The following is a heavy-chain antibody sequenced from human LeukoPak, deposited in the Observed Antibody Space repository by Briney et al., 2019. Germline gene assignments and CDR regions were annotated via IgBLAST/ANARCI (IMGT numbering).Heavy chain of an antibody. J-gene: IGHJ4*02. CDR2: INAHNGDT. D-gene: IGHD2-21*02. CDR3: ARGSTSDWPLEY. CDR1: GYSFIDYA. Sequence: GASVTVSCKASGYSFIDYAIHWVRQAPGQRLEWMGWINAHNGDTEYSQKFQGRVTITRETSASTAYMELSTLRFEDTAVYYCARGSTSDWPLEYWGRGTLVTVSS. V-gene: IGHV1-3*01.